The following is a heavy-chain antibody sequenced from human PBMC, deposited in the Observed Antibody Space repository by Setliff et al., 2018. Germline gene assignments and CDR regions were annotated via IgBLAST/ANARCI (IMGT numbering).Heavy chain of an antibody. D-gene: IGHD3-10*01. V-gene: IGHV1-18*04. CDR3: ARHGSSGKFDASDI. CDR2: IVTYNDDT. CDR1: GYPFTSYG. Sequence: ASVKVSCKASGYPFTSYGVNWVRQAPGQGLEWMGRIVTYNDDTYHPRKFQGRVTMTTDTSTSTAYMELRSLTSDDTAVYYCARHGSSGKFDASDIWGQGTMVTVSS. J-gene: IGHJ3*02.